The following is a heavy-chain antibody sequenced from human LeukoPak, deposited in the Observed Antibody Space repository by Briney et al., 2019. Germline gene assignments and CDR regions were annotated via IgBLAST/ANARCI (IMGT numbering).Heavy chain of an antibody. CDR1: GYTFTGYY. D-gene: IGHD3-10*01. CDR3: ARANLIWFGELLGNFDY. V-gene: IGHV1-2*02. J-gene: IGHJ4*02. CDR2: INPNSGGT. Sequence: GASVKVSCKASGYTFTGYYMHWVRQAPGQGLEWMGWINPNSGGTNYAQKFQGRVTMTRDTSINTAYMELSRLRSDDTAVYYCARANLIWFGELLGNFDYWGQGTLVTVSS.